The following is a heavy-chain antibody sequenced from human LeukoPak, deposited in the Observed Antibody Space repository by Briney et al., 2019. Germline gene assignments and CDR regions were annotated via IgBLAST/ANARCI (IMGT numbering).Heavy chain of an antibody. CDR1: GGSISSYC. CDR3: ARDTHLYYDSSGYYYYMDV. D-gene: IGHD3-22*01. V-gene: IGHV4-59*12. CDR2: IFYSGST. J-gene: IGHJ6*03. Sequence: SETLSLTCTVSGGSISSYCWSWIRQPPGKGLEWIGYIFYSGSTNYNPSLKSRVTMSVDTSKNQFSLKLSSVTAADTAVYYCARDTHLYYDSSGYYYYMDVWGKGTTVTISS.